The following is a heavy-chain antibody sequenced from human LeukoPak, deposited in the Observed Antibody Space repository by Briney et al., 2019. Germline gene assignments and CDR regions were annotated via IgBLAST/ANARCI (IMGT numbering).Heavy chain of an antibody. CDR3: ARDPGLAVAGYYYYYMDV. D-gene: IGHD6-19*01. CDR2: IYTSGST. CDR1: GGSISSGSYY. V-gene: IGHV4-61*02. J-gene: IGHJ6*03. Sequence: PSETLSLTCTVSGGSISSGSYYWSWIRQPAGKGLEWIGRIYTSGSTDYNPSLKSRVTMSVDTSKNQFSLKLSSVTAADTAVYYCARDPGLAVAGYYYYYMDVWGKGTTVTISS.